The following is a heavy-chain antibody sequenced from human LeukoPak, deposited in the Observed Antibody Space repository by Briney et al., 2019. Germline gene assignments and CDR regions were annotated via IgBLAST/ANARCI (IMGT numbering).Heavy chain of an antibody. J-gene: IGHJ4*02. V-gene: IGHV3-74*01. CDR3: ARKNGLDY. Sequence: PGGSLRLSCAASGFTFSSYGMSSVRQVPGKGLVWVSGINRDGSTTSYADSVKGRFTISRDNAKNTLYLQMNSLRAEDTAVYYCARKNGLDYWGQGTLVTVSS. CDR2: INRDGSTT. CDR1: GFTFSSYG.